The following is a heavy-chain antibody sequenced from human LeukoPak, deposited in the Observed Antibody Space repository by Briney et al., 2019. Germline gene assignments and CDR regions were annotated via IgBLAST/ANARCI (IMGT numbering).Heavy chain of an antibody. Sequence: SGGSLRLSCAASGFTFSSYAMSWVRQAPGKGLEWVSAISGSGGSTYYADSVKGRFTISRDNSKNTLYLQMNSLRAEDTAVYYCARAKYCSSTSCYQLDPWGQGTLVTVSS. CDR2: ISGSGGST. CDR1: GFTFSSYA. V-gene: IGHV3-23*01. D-gene: IGHD2-2*01. J-gene: IGHJ5*02. CDR3: ARAKYCSSTSCYQLDP.